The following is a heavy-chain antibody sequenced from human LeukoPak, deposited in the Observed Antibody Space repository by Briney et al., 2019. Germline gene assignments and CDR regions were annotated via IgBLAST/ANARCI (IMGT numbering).Heavy chain of an antibody. CDR1: GLTPSSCG. CDR2: ISGSGGST. D-gene: IGHD3-10*01. J-gene: IGHJ2*01. CDR3: ARVGTGSWYFDL. V-gene: IGHV3-23*01. Sequence: PGGSLRLSCAASGLTPSSCGMTWVRQAPGKGLEWVAGISGSGGSTLYADSVQGRFTISRDNSKSTLYLQMTSVRVEDTAVYYCARVGTGSWYFDLWGRGTLVTFSS.